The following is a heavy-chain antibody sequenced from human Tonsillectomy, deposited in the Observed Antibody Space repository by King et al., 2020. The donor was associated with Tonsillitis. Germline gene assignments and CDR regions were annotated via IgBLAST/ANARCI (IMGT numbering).Heavy chain of an antibody. CDR1: GYTFTRNY. CDR2: FNPSGGKT. D-gene: IGHD2-2*01. V-gene: IGHV1-46*01. Sequence: VQLVESGAEVKKPGASVKVSCKASGYTFTRNYMHWVRQAPGQGLEWMGIFNPSGGKTTYAQKFQGRVTMTRDTSTTTVYMELSSLRSEDTAVYYCARLLIPLPIEDIVEVSADMGLFDYWGQGTLVTVSS. CDR3: ARLLIPLPIEDIVEVSADMGLFDY. J-gene: IGHJ4*02.